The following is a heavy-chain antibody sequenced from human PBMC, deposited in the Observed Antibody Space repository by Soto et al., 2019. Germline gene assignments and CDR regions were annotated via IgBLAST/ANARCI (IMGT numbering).Heavy chain of an antibody. D-gene: IGHD5-12*01. Sequence: QVLLVQSGAEVKKPGSSVKVSCKVSGGSFSTYTLTWVRQAPGQGLEWMGGIIPMFGIINYAQKFQGRVTITADRSTTTAYIELISLRSDDTAVYYCAILTPITGVYWGQGAQVTVSS. CDR2: IIPMFGII. CDR3: AILTPITGVY. V-gene: IGHV1-69*17. CDR1: GGSFSTYT. J-gene: IGHJ4*02.